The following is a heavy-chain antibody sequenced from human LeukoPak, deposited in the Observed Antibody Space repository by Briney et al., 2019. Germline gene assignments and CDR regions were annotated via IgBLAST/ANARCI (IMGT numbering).Heavy chain of an antibody. J-gene: IGHJ4*02. V-gene: IGHV3-15*01. CDR3: TTNDVLLWFGELFCFDY. CDR1: GFTFSTYV. D-gene: IGHD3-10*01. CDR2: IKSKTDGGTT. Sequence: GGSLRLSCAASGFTFSTYVMHWVRQAPGKGLEWVGRIKSKTDGGTTDYAAPVKGRFTISRDDSKNTLYLQMNSLKTEDTAVYYCTTNDVLLWFGELFCFDYWGQGTLVTVSS.